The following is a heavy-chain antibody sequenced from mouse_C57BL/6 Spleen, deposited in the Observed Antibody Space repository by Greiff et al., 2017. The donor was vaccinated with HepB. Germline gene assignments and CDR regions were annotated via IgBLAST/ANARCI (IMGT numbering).Heavy chain of an antibody. Sequence: EVKVEESGGGLVQPGGSMKLSCVASGFTFSNYWMNWVRQSPEKGLEWVAQIRLKSDNYATHYAESVKGRFTISRDDSKSSVYLQMNNLRAEDTGIYYCTGHKIYDGYDYYAMDYWGQGTSVTVSS. CDR1: GFTFSNYW. J-gene: IGHJ4*01. CDR3: TGHKIYDGYDYYAMDY. D-gene: IGHD2-2*01. V-gene: IGHV6-3*01. CDR2: IRLKSDNYAT.